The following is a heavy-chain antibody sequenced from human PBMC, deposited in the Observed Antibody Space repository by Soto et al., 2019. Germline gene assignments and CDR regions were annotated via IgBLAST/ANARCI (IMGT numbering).Heavy chain of an antibody. CDR1: GGTFSSYA. Sequence: ASVKVSCKASGGTFSSYAISWVRQAPGQGLEWMGGIIPIFGTANYAQKFQGRVTITADESTSPAYMELSSLRSEDTAVYYCARDRGTGTTFYPNWFDPWGQGTLVTVSS. J-gene: IGHJ5*02. D-gene: IGHD1-1*01. CDR2: IIPIFGTA. CDR3: ARDRGTGTTFYPNWFDP. V-gene: IGHV1-69*13.